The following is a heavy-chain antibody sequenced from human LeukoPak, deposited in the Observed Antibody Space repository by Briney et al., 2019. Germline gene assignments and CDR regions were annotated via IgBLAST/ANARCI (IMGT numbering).Heavy chain of an antibody. V-gene: IGHV3-9*01. Sequence: PGGSLRLSCAASGFTLGDYAMHGVRQAPGMGLEWVSGITWKSNDIVYADSVKGRVTIARDNAKNSLYLQMNSLRAEATPLYYCVQSMYTPLGADFDYWGQGTLVTVSS. J-gene: IGHJ4*02. CDR1: GFTLGDYA. CDR2: ITWKSNDI. D-gene: IGHD5-18*01. CDR3: VQSMYTPLGADFDY.